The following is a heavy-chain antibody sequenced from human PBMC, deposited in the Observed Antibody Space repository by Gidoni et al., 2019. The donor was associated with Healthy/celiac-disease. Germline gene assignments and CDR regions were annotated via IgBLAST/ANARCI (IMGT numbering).Heavy chain of an antibody. CDR2: ISYDGSNK. Sequence: QVQLVESGGGVVQPGRSLRLSCAASGFTFSSYGMHWVRQAPGKGLEWVAVISYDGSNKYYADSVKGRFTISRDNSKNTLYLQMNSLRAEDTAVYYCAKDSLSNGMDVWGQGTTVTVSS. CDR1: GFTFSSYG. CDR3: AKDSLSNGMDV. D-gene: IGHD3-3*02. J-gene: IGHJ6*02. V-gene: IGHV3-30*18.